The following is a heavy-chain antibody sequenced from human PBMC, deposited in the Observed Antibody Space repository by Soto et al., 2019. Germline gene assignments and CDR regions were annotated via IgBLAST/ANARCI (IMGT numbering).Heavy chain of an antibody. CDR1: GGSISSGGYS. J-gene: IGHJ4*02. CDR2: SYHSGST. V-gene: IGHV4-30-2*01. CDR3: ARGVYLQMSTVFDY. Sequence: QLQLQESGSGLVKPSQTLSLTCAVSGGSISSGGYSWSWIRQPPGKGLEWIGYSYHSGSTYYNPSLKSRVTISVDRSKNQFSLQLSSVTAADTAVYYCARGVYLQMSTVFDYWGQGTLVTVSS. D-gene: IGHD4-17*01.